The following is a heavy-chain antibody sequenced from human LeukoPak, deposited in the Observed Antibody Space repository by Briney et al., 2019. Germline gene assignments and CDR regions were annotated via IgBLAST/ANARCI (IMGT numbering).Heavy chain of an antibody. D-gene: IGHD3-22*01. CDR1: GYTLQRLY. V-gene: IGHV1-2*02. Sequence: GASVKVSFKASGYTLQRLYIHLVPQAPGQGPGLIGWIHPNSGGTNHPQKFQGRVTITRDTSISTPYMDLSRLRSGDQAVYFCARVEGSWDSSGYYFEDFQNWGHGTLVTVSS. CDR2: IHPNSGGT. J-gene: IGHJ1*01. CDR3: ARVEGSWDSSGYYFEDFQN.